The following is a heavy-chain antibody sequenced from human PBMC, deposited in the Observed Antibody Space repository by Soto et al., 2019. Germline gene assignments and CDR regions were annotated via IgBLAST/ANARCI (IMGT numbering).Heavy chain of an antibody. CDR2: INHSGST. Sequence: SETLSLTCAVYGGSFSGYYWSWIRQPPGKGLEWIGEINHSGSTNYNPSLKSRVTISVDTSKNQFSLKLSSVTAADTAVYYCAREVGYCSGGSCHFDAFDIWGQGIMVTVSS. CDR3: AREVGYCSGGSCHFDAFDI. CDR1: GGSFSGYY. J-gene: IGHJ3*02. D-gene: IGHD2-15*01. V-gene: IGHV4-34*01.